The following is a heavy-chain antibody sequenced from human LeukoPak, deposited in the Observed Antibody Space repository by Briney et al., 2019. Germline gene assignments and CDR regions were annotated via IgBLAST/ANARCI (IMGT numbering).Heavy chain of an antibody. V-gene: IGHV3-48*03. D-gene: IGHD4-17*01. CDR3: ARDTNGDGGFDP. CDR2: ISSSGSTI. J-gene: IGHJ5*02. Sequence: GGSLRLSCAASGFTFSSYEMNWVRQAPGKGLEWVSYISSSGSTIYYADSVKGRFTISRDNAKNSLYLQMNSLRAEDTSVYYCARDTNGDGGFDPWGEGALVTVSS. CDR1: GFTFSSYE.